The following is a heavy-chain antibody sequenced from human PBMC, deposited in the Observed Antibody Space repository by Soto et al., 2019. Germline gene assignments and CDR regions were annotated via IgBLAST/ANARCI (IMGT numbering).Heavy chain of an antibody. V-gene: IGHV5-51*01. J-gene: IGHJ4*01. Sequence: ESLKISCNGSAFTFTNYYIGWVRQMPGKGLEWMGIINPGDSETTYSPSFQGQVTFSVDKSLNIAYLQWSSLKASDTAIYYCSITRHYHGAAFDSWGHGTLVTVSS. CDR2: INPGDSET. CDR3: SITRHYHGAAFDS. D-gene: IGHD3-10*01. CDR1: AFTFTNYY.